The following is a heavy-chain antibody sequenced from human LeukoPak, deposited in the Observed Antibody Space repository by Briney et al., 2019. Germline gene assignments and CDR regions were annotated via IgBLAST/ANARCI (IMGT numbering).Heavy chain of an antibody. CDR3: ARDRGYCSSTSCKTASRLGSDY. V-gene: IGHV1-69*05. D-gene: IGHD2-2*01. Sequence: SVKVSCKASGGTFSSYAISWVRQAPGQGLEWMGGIIPIFGTANYAQKFQGRVTMTTDTSTSTAYMELRSLRSDDTAVYYCARDRGYCSSTSCKTASRLGSDYWGQGTLVTVSS. CDR1: GGTFSSYA. CDR2: IIPIFGTA. J-gene: IGHJ4*02.